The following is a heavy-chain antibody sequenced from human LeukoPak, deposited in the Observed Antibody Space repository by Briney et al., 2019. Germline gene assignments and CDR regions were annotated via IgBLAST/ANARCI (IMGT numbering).Heavy chain of an antibody. CDR2: ISYDGSNK. J-gene: IGHJ5*02. D-gene: IGHD6-19*01. V-gene: IGHV3-30-3*01. CDR1: GFTFSSYA. Sequence: GGSLRLSCAASGFTFSSYAMHWVRQAPGMGLEWVAVISYDGSNKYYADSVKGRFTISRDNSKNTLYLQMNSLRAEDTAVYYCARDPRLGSGWVKWFDPWGQGTLVTVSS. CDR3: ARDPRLGSGWVKWFDP.